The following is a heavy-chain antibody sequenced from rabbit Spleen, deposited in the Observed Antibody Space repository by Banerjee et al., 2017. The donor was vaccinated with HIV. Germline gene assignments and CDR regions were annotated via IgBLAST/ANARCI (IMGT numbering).Heavy chain of an antibody. CDR3: ARDGNVGNNAYIYFDL. D-gene: IGHD6-1*01. J-gene: IGHJ4*01. CDR2: IYVNSGST. V-gene: IGHV1S43*01. Sequence: QSLEESGGDLVKPGASLTLTCTASGIDFSSWYYMCWVRQAPGKGLELVGCIYVNSGSTWYASWVNGRFTISRSTSLNTVDLKMTSLTAADTATYFCARDGNVGNNAYIYFDLWGPGTLVTVS. CDR1: GIDFSSWYY.